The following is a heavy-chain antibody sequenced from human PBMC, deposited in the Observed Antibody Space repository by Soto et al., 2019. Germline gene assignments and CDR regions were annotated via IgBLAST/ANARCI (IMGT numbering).Heavy chain of an antibody. V-gene: IGHV3-7*01. D-gene: IGHD1-26*01. CDR1: GFTFSSYW. Sequence: HPGGSLRLSCAASGFTFSSYWMSWVRQAPGKGLEWVANIKQDGSEKYYVDSVKGRLTISRDNAKNSLYLQMNSLRAEDTAVYYCARDWAERPTKLKTYSGSYYGMDVWGQGTTVTVSS. CDR3: ARDWAERPTKLKTYSGSYYGMDV. J-gene: IGHJ6*02. CDR2: IKQDGSEK.